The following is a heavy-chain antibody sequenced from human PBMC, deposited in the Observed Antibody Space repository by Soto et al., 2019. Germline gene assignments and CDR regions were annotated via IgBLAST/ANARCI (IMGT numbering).Heavy chain of an antibody. J-gene: IGHJ6*02. CDR1: GGTFSSYA. D-gene: IGHD5-18*01. V-gene: IGHV1-69*13. CDR2: IIPIFGTA. Sequence: SVTVSCQASGGTFSSYAISWVRQAPGQGLEWMGGIIPIFGTANYAQKFQGRVTITADESTSTAYMELSSLRSEDTAVYYCARDHDTAMVTSYYYYGMDVWGQGTTVTVSS. CDR3: ARDHDTAMVTSYYYYGMDV.